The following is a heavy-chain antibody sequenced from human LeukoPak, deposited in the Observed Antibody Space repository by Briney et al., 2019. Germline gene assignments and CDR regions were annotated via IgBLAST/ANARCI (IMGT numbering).Heavy chain of an antibody. J-gene: IGHJ4*02. CDR1: GFTVSSNY. CDR2: IYSGGST. CDR3: ARDRKDGNFFDY. D-gene: IGHD2-15*01. Sequence: PGGSLRLSCAASGFTVSSNYMSWVRQAPGKGLEWVSIIYSGGSTYYADSVKGRFTISRDNSKNTLYLQMNSLRAEDTAVYYCARDRKDGNFFDYRSQETLVTVSS. V-gene: IGHV3-53*01.